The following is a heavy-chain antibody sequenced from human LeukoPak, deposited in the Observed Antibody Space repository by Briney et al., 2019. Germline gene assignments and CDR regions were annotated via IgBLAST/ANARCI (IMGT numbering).Heavy chain of an antibody. CDR1: GFTFSSYS. Sequence: GGSLRLSCAASGFTFSSYSMNWVRQAPGKGLEWVSYISSSSSSTIYYADSVKGRFTISRDNAENSLYLQMNSLRDEDTAVYYCARGIRDGYNYWGQGTLVTVSS. D-gene: IGHD5-24*01. V-gene: IGHV3-48*02. CDR3: ARGIRDGYNY. CDR2: ISSSSSSTI. J-gene: IGHJ4*02.